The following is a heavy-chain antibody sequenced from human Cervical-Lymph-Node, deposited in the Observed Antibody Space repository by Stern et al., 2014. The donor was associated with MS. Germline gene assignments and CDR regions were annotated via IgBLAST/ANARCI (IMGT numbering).Heavy chain of an antibody. V-gene: IGHV3-9*01. Sequence: QLVESGGGLVRPGGSLTLSCKGSGFTFVNYSFHWVRQAPGKGMEWVSGISWNSGVIDYADSVKGRFTISRDNAKSSLYLQMNSLRAEDTALYYCAKEDYWGQGILVTVSS. CDR1: GFTFVNYS. CDR2: ISWNSGVI. CDR3: AKEDY. J-gene: IGHJ4*02.